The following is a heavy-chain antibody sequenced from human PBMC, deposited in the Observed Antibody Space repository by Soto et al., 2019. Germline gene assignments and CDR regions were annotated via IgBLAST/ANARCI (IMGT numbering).Heavy chain of an antibody. CDR3: AHRAILCSGGSCYSHPFDY. D-gene: IGHD2-15*01. J-gene: IGHJ4*02. Sequence: QITLKESGPTQVKPTQTLTLTCTFSGFSLNTTGVGVGWIRRPPGKALEWLAIIYWDDDKRYSPSLRSRLTITKDTSKNQVVLTMTNVDPVDTATYYCAHRAILCSGGSCYSHPFDYWGQGTLVTVSS. CDR1: GFSLNTTGVG. CDR2: IYWDDDK. V-gene: IGHV2-5*02.